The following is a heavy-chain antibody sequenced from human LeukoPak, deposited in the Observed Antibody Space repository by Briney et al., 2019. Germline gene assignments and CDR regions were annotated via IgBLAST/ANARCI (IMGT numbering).Heavy chain of an antibody. J-gene: IGHJ3*02. CDR3: ANSISVAGTYAFNI. V-gene: IGHV3-74*01. CDR2: INNDGSTT. CDR1: GFTFSTYW. Sequence: GGSLRLSCAASGFTFSTYWMHWVRQAPGQGLLWVSFINNDGSTTSYADSVRGRFTISRDNAKNTLYLQMNSLRAEDTAVYYCANSISVAGTYAFNIWGQGTMVTVSS. D-gene: IGHD6-19*01.